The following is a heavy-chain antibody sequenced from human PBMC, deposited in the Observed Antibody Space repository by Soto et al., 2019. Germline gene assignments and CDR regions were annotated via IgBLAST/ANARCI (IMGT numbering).Heavy chain of an antibody. Sequence: SETLSLTCTVSGGSISSGGYYWSWIRQHPGKGLEWIGYIYYSGSTYYNPSLKSRVTISVDTSKNQFSLKLSSVTAADTAVYYCARTDSGATTFIFDYWGQGTLVTVSS. CDR3: ARTDSGATTFIFDY. CDR1: GGSISSGGYY. CDR2: IYYSGST. V-gene: IGHV4-31*03. J-gene: IGHJ4*02. D-gene: IGHD5-12*01.